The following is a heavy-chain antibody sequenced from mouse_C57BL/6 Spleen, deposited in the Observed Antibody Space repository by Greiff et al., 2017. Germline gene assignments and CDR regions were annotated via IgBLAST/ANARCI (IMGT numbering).Heavy chain of an antibody. CDR3: ARETAQATLGYAMDY. CDR2: IYPGDGDT. V-gene: IGHV1-82*01. D-gene: IGHD3-2*02. CDR1: GYAFSSSW. Sequence: VKLQESGPELVKPGASVKISCKASGYAFSSSWMNWVKQRPGKGLEWIGRIYPGDGDTNYNGKFKGKATLTADKSSSTAYMQLSSLTSEDSAVYFCARETAQATLGYAMDYWGQGTSVTVSS. J-gene: IGHJ4*01.